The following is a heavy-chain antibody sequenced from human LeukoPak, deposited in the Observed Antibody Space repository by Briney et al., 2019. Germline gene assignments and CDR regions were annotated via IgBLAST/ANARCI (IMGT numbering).Heavy chain of an antibody. D-gene: IGHD1-26*01. CDR3: ARVRPNHWETDFDY. J-gene: IGHJ4*02. Sequence: SETLSLTCTVSGGSISSYYWSWVRPPQGKGLEWIGYIYYSGSTNYHPSLKSRVTISVDTSKNQFSLKLSSVTAADTAVYYCARVRPNHWETDFDYWGQGTLVTVSS. CDR1: GGSISSYY. V-gene: IGHV4-59*01. CDR2: IYYSGST.